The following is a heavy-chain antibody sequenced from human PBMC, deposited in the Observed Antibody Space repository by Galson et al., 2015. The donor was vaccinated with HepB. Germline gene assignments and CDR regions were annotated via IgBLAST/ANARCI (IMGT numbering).Heavy chain of an antibody. D-gene: IGHD6-13*01. CDR3: AREGYKLVAGGPFFDY. V-gene: IGHV3-21*01. CDR2: ITGGSNYI. J-gene: IGHJ4*02. CDR1: GFTFSSYT. Sequence: SLRLSCAASGFTFSSYTMHWVRQAPGKGLEWVSSITGGSNYINYADSVKGRFTISRDNAEQSLYLQMNSLSAEDTAVYYCAREGYKLVAGGPFFDYWGQGTRVTVSS.